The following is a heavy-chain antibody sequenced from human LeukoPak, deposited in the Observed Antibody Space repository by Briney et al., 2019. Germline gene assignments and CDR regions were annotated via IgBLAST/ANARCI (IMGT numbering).Heavy chain of an antibody. CDR2: IVLVSGNT. V-gene: IGHV1-58*02. Sequence: SVKVSCKASGFTFTSYAMRWVRQAPGQRLGWIGWIVLVSGNTNYAQKFQERVTITKDTSTSTAYMELSSLRSEDKAVYYCAADHEGGGYAFDYWGQGTLVTVSS. CDR1: GFTFTSYA. D-gene: IGHD1-26*01. CDR3: AADHEGGGYAFDY. J-gene: IGHJ4*02.